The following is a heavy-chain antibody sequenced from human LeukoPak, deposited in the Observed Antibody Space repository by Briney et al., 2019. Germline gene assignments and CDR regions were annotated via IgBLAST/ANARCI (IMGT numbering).Heavy chain of an antibody. D-gene: IGHD6-13*01. V-gene: IGHV1-46*01. J-gene: IGHJ3*02. Sequence: ASVKVSCKASGYTFTGYYMHWVRQAPGQGLEWMGIINPSGGSTSYAQKFQGRVTMTRDTSTSTVYMELSSLRSEDTAVYYCARDLSSSSYEGYPTDAFDIWGQGTMVTVSS. CDR2: INPSGGST. CDR3: ARDLSSSSYEGYPTDAFDI. CDR1: GYTFTGYY.